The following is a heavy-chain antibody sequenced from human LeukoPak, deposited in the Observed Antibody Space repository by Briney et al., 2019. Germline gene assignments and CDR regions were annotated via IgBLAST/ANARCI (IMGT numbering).Heavy chain of an antibody. D-gene: IGHD2-15*01. J-gene: IGHJ6*03. Sequence: SETLSLTCTVSDGSISSYYWSWIRQPPGKGLEWIGYIYTSGSTNYNPSLKSRVTISVDASKNQFSLKLSSVTAADTAVYYCAKVASETYSYYYMDVWGKGTTVTISS. CDR2: IYTSGST. CDR1: DGSISSYY. V-gene: IGHV4-4*08. CDR3: AKVASETYSYYYMDV.